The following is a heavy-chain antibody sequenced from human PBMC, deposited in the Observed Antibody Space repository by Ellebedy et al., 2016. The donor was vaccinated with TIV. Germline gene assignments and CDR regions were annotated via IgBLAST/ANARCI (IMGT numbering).Heavy chain of an antibody. CDR1: GFIFSGSA. Sequence: PGGSLRLSCSASGFIFSGSAMHWVRQASGKGLEWVGRIRSDTYNYATAYAASVKGRFTISRDDSKNTAYLQMNSLKTGDTAVYYCISLADQWGYWGQGTLVTVSS. CDR3: ISLADQWGY. CDR2: IRSDTYNYAT. V-gene: IGHV3-73*01. D-gene: IGHD6-19*01. J-gene: IGHJ4*02.